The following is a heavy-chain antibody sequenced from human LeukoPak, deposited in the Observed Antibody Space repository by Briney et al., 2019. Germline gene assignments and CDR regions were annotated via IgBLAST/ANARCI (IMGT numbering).Heavy chain of an antibody. CDR3: AKDLSRAVAADWFDP. Sequence: GGPLRLSCSASGFPFSNYDMSWLRHAPGKGLEWVSSISDSGGSTYYADSVKGRFTISRDNSKNTLYLQMTNLRAADTAVYYCAKDLSRAVAADWFDPWDQGSLVTVSS. D-gene: IGHD6-19*01. J-gene: IGHJ5*02. CDR2: ISDSGGST. CDR1: GFPFSNYD. V-gene: IGHV3-23*01.